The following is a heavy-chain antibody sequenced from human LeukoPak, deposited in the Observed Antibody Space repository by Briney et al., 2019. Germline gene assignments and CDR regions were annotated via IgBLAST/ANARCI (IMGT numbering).Heavy chain of an antibody. CDR2: ISYDGSRI. D-gene: IGHD6-13*01. V-gene: IGHV3-30*18. J-gene: IGHJ4*02. CDR1: GCTFSSSG. CDR3: VKDRSSSWSFDY. Sequence: PGGSLRLSCAASGCTFSSSGMHWVRQAPGKGLEWVAVISYDGSRIYYANSVKGRFTVSRDNSKSTLNLQMNSLRVEDTAVYYCVKDRSSSWSFDYWGQGTLVTVSS.